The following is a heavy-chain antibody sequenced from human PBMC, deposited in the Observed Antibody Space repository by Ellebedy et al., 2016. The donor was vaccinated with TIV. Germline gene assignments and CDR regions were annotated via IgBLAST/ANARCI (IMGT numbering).Heavy chain of an antibody. J-gene: IGHJ4*02. V-gene: IGHV4-39*01. Sequence: MPSETLSLTCTVSGGSISSSSYYWGWIRQPPGKGLEWIGSIYYSGSTYYNPSLKSRVTISVDTSKNQFSLKLSSVTAADTAVYYCARKLLWFGELGRWGQGTLVTVSS. CDR2: IYYSGST. D-gene: IGHD3-10*01. CDR3: ARKLLWFGELGR. CDR1: GGSISSSSYY.